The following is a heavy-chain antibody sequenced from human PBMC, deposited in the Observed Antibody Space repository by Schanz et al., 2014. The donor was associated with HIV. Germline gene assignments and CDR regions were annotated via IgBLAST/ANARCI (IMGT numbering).Heavy chain of an antibody. J-gene: IGHJ4*02. CDR1: GFTISSNY. CDR3: AKVDAAHKHIGAAGD. CDR2: ISHDGSNK. Sequence: QVQLVESGGGVVQPGRSLRLSCAVSGFTISSNYMSWVRQAPGKGLEWVAVISHDGSNKYYGDSVKGRFTISRDNSKNTLYLQMNSLRAEDTAVYYCAKVDAAHKHIGAAGDWGQGTLVTVSS. D-gene: IGHD6-13*01. V-gene: IGHV3-30*18.